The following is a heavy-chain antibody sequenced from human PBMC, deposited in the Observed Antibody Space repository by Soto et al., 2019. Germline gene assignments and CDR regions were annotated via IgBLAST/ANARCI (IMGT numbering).Heavy chain of an antibody. CDR3: ASQYSSWYVHS. J-gene: IGHJ5*02. Sequence: PSETLSLTCTVSGGSISRYYWSWIRQTPGKGLERIGYLYNTGSTIYNPSLESRVTISVDTSKSQFSLKLSSVTAADTAVYYCASQYSSWYVHSWGQGALVTVSS. CDR2: LYNTGST. V-gene: IGHV4-59*01. CDR1: GGSISRYY. D-gene: IGHD6-19*01.